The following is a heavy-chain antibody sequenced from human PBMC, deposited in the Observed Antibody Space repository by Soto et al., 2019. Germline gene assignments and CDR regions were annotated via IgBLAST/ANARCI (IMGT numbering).Heavy chain of an antibody. CDR2: ISSSRNYI. Sequence: EMQLVESGGGLVKPGGSLRLSCAASGFTFSSYSMNWVRQAPGKGLEWVSSISSSRNYIYYADSVKGLFTISRDNAKNSLFLQMNSLRAEDKAVYYCARDLVGATIWGQGTLVTVSS. CDR1: GFTFSSYS. V-gene: IGHV3-21*01. CDR3: ARDLVGATI. J-gene: IGHJ4*02. D-gene: IGHD1-26*01.